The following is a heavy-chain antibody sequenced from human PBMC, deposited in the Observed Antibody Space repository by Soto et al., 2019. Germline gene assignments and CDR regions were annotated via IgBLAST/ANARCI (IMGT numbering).Heavy chain of an antibody. CDR3: ARSRELLEVLDY. CDR2: IIPIFGTA. V-gene: IGHV1-69*13. Sequence: SVKVSCKXSGGTFSSYAISWVRQAPGQGLEWMGGIIPIFGTANYAPKFQGRVAITADESTSTAYMELSSLRSEDTAVYYCARSRELLEVLDYWGQGTLVTVSS. D-gene: IGHD1-26*01. CDR1: GGTFSSYA. J-gene: IGHJ4*02.